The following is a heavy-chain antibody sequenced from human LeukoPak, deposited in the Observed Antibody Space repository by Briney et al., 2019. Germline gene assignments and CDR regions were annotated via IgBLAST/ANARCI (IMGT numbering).Heavy chain of an antibody. V-gene: IGHV4-30-4*01. CDR2: IYYSGST. CDR3: ASEDPISSGWYGGWFDP. Sequence: SSETLSLTCTVSGGSISSGDYYWSWIRQPPGKGLEWIGYIYYSGSTYYNPSLKSRVTISVDTSKNQFSLRLSSVTAADTAVYYCASEDPISSGWYGGWFDPWGQGTLVTVSS. CDR1: GGSISSGDYY. D-gene: IGHD6-19*01. J-gene: IGHJ5*02.